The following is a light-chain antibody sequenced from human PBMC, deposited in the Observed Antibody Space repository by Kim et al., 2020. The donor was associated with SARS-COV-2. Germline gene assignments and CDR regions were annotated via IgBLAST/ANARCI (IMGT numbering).Light chain of an antibody. J-gene: IGKJ1*01. V-gene: IGKV3-15*01. CDR2: GAS. CDR1: QSVSSN. CDR3: QQYNNWPPWT. Sequence: SPGERATLSCRASQSVSSNLAWYQQKPGQVPRLLIYGASFRATGIPARFSGSGSGTEFTLTISSLQSEDFAVYYCQQYNNWPPWTFGQGTKVDIK.